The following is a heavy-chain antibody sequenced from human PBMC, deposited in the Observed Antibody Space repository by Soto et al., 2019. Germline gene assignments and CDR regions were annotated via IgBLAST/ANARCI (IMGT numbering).Heavy chain of an antibody. J-gene: IGHJ4*02. Sequence: QVQLQESGPGLVKPSETLSLTCSVSGSSFSNFYWSWIRQSAGKGLEWIGRIYTSGATSYNPSLKSSVTMSVDTSETQMSLNLRSVTAADTAVYYCARGGIQLSYAFDYWGQGILVTVSS. V-gene: IGHV4-4*07. CDR1: GSSFSNFY. CDR2: IYTSGAT. D-gene: IGHD5-18*01. CDR3: ARGGIQLSYAFDY.